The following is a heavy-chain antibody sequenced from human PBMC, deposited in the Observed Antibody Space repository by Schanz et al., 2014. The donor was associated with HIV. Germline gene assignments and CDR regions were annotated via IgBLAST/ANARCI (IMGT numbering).Heavy chain of an antibody. V-gene: IGHV3-30*03. CDR1: GFTFNNYG. CDR3: ARVFGRTYGLPDY. CDR2: ISYDGRNK. Sequence: QVHLVESGGGVVQPGRSLRLSCAASGFTFNNYGMHWVRQAPGKGLEWVAVISYDGRNKHYAESVKGRFTISRDNSKNTLYLQMKSLRAEDTAVYYCARVFGRTYGLPDYWGQGTLVTVSS. J-gene: IGHJ4*02. D-gene: IGHD3-10*01.